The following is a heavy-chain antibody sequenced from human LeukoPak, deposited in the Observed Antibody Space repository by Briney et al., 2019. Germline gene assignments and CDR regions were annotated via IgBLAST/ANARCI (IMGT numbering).Heavy chain of an antibody. V-gene: IGHV1-69*13. J-gene: IGHJ6*02. CDR2: IIPILTTP. D-gene: IGHD2-21*01. CDR1: VYTFTRYG. CDR3: ARGAGFKSGRTIHFFGMDV. Sequence: ASVKVSCKASVYTFTRYGISCVRQAPGQGLEWMGGIIPILTTPKYAQKFQGRVTISADESTSTAYMELSSLRAEDTALYYCARGAGFKSGRTIHFFGMDVWGQGTTVTVSS.